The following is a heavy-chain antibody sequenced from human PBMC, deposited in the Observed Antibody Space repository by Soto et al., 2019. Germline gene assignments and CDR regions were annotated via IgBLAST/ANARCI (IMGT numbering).Heavy chain of an antibody. CDR2: IYWDGDK. Sequence: QINLIESGPTLVKPXQTLXXXXTXSGFSLSTSGAAVGWVRQPPGRALEWLALIYWDGDKRYNASLGNRLTITKDTSMNQVVLTLTNVDPADTATYYCAHRATMTIFGLIIDNGIWFDPWGQGTRVIVSS. V-gene: IGHV2-5*02. J-gene: IGHJ5*02. CDR3: AHRATMTIFGLIIDNGIWFDP. D-gene: IGHD3-3*01. CDR1: GFSLSTSGAA.